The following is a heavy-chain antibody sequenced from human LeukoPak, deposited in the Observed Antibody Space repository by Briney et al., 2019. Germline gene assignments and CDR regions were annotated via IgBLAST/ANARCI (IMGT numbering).Heavy chain of an antibody. CDR2: ISSSSSYI. CDR3: ARAGSCSSTSCDGGIDY. CDR1: GFTFSSYS. Sequence: GGSLRLSCAASGFTFSSYSMNWVRQAPGKGLEWVSSISSSSSYIYYADSVKGRFTISRDNAKNSLYLQMNSLRVEDTAVYYCARAGSCSSTSCDGGIDYWGQGTLVTVSS. V-gene: IGHV3-21*01. J-gene: IGHJ4*02. D-gene: IGHD2-2*01.